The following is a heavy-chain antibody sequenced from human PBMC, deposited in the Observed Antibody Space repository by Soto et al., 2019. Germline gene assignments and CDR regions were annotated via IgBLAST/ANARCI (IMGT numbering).Heavy chain of an antibody. CDR2: IYHSGST. CDR3: ARWNYYFDY. CDR1: VGSISSGGYS. Sequence: SETLSLTCSVSVGSISSGGYSWSWIRQPPGKGLEWIGYIYHSGSTYYNPSLKSRVTISVDRSKNQFSLKLSSVTAADTAVYYCARWNYYFDYWGQGTLVTVSS. D-gene: IGHD1-7*01. J-gene: IGHJ4*02. V-gene: IGHV4-30-2*01.